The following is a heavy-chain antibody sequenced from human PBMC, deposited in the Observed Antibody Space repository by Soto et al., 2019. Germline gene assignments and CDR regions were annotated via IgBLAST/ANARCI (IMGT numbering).Heavy chain of an antibody. D-gene: IGHD3-22*01. CDR1: GGTFSSYA. J-gene: IGHJ5*02. V-gene: IGHV1-69*01. CDR3: ARDYYDASGYFCPWFDP. CDR2: IIPIFGTA. Sequence: QVQLVQSGAEVKKPGSSVKVSCKASGGTFSSYAISWVRQAPGQGLEWMGGIIPIFGTANYAQKFQGRVTITADESTSTAYMELSSLRSEDTAVYYCARDYYDASGYFCPWFDPWGQGTLVTVSS.